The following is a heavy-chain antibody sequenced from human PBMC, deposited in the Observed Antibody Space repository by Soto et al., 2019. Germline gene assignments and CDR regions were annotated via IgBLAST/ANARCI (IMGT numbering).Heavy chain of an antibody. D-gene: IGHD2-15*01. CDR1: GFTFSSYS. CDR3: ARAPDIVVVVAAYPDY. V-gene: IGHV3-21*01. CDR2: ISSSSSYI. J-gene: IGHJ4*02. Sequence: GGSLRLSCAASGFTFSSYSMNWVRQAPGKGLEWVSSISSSSSYINYADSVKGRFTISRDNAKNSLYLQMNSLRAEDTAVYYCARAPDIVVVVAAYPDYWGQGTLVTVSS.